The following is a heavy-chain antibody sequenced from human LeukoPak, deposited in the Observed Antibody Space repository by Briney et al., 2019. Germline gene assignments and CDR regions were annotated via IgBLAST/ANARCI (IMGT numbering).Heavy chain of an antibody. CDR1: GGTFSSYA. CDR2: IILIFGTA. CDR3: ARGDYGGNSDRWGPLSGLNWFDP. V-gene: IGHV1-69*05. J-gene: IGHJ5*02. D-gene: IGHD4-23*01. Sequence: SVKVPCKASGGTFSSYAISWVRQAPGQGLEWMGRIILIFGTANYAQKFHGRVTITTDESTSTAYMELSSLRSEDTAVYYCARGDYGGNSDRWGPLSGLNWFDPWGQGTLVTVSS.